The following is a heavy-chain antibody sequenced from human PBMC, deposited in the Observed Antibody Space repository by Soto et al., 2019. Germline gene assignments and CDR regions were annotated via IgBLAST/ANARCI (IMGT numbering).Heavy chain of an antibody. V-gene: IGHV1-18*01. D-gene: IGHD3-3*01. J-gene: IGHJ3*02. CDR3: AIDLMNRKYDFWCGLPSHRDAVDI. CDR1: GYTFTSYG. Sequence: ASVKVSCKASGYTFTSYGISWVRQAPGQGLEWMGWISAYNGNTNYAQKLQGRVTMTTDTSTSTAYMELRSLRSDDTAVYYCAIDLMNRKYDFWCGLPSHRDAVDIWGQGTRVTASS. CDR2: ISAYNGNT.